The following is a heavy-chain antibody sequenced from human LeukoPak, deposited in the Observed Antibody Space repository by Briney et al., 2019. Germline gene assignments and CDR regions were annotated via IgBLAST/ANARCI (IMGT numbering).Heavy chain of an antibody. CDR3: ARDLDNRNDMYYLDW. D-gene: IGHD1-14*01. CDR2: IGANNGNT. CDR1: GSNFVIYG. V-gene: IGHV1-18*01. J-gene: IGHJ4*02. Sequence: ASVKVSFKTSGSNFVIYGISWVRQAPGQGLEWMGRIGANNGNTNYAQKYQGRVTVTADTSTSTAYMELRSLRSDDTAVYYCARDLDNRNDMYYLDWWGQGTLVTVSS.